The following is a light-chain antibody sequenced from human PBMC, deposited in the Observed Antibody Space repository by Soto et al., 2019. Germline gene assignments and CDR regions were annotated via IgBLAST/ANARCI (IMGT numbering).Light chain of an antibody. CDR1: QSVSSY. J-gene: IGKJ1*01. CDR2: DAS. Sequence: EIVLTQSLATLSLSPGERATLSCRASQSVSSYLAWYQQKPGQAPRLLIYDASKRATGIPARFSGSGSGTDFTLTISNLEPEDFAVYYCQQRGNWPRTFGQGTKVEIK. V-gene: IGKV3-11*01. CDR3: QQRGNWPRT.